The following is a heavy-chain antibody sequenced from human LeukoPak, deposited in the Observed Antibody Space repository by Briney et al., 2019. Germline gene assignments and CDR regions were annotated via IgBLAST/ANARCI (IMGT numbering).Heavy chain of an antibody. D-gene: IGHD5-18*01. CDR3: ARSSATYGYPGYFDY. Sequence: SQTLSLTCTVSGGSISGGDYYWSWIRQPPGKELEWIGYIYHSGSTNYNPSLKSRVTISVDTSKNQFSLKLSSVTAADTAVYYCARSSATYGYPGYFDYWGQGTLITVSS. CDR2: IYHSGST. V-gene: IGHV4-61*08. CDR1: GGSISGGDYY. J-gene: IGHJ4*02.